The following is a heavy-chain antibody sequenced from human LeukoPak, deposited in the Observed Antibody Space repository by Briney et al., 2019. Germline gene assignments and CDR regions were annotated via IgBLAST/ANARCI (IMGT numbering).Heavy chain of an antibody. Sequence: GGSLRLSCAASGFSFSSYGIHWVRQAPGKGLEWVAVISYDGTNEYYADSVKGRFTISRDNSKNMLYLQMNSLRAEDTAVYYCAKYCSGSFCFDSWGQGTLVTVSS. D-gene: IGHD3-10*01. V-gene: IGHV3-30*18. CDR3: AKYCSGSFCFDS. CDR1: GFSFSSYG. J-gene: IGHJ4*02. CDR2: ISYDGTNE.